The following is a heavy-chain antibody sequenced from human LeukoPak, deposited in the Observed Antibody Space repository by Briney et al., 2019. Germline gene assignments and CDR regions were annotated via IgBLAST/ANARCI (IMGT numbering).Heavy chain of an antibody. CDR3: ARVGFLYDSSGYTLDY. V-gene: IGHV3-21*04. J-gene: IGHJ4*02. CDR2: ISSSSSYI. D-gene: IGHD3-22*01. Sequence: PGGSLRLSCAASGFTFSSYSMNWVRQAPGKGLEWVSSISSSSSYIYYADSVKGRFTISRDNAKNSLYLQMNSLRADDTAVYYCARVGFLYDSSGYTLDYWGQGTLVTVSS. CDR1: GFTFSSYS.